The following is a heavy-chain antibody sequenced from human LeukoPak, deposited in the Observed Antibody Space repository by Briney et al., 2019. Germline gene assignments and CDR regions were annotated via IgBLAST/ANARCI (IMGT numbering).Heavy chain of an antibody. CDR2: IYYSGST. V-gene: IGHV4-59*01. CDR1: GGSISSYY. J-gene: IGHJ4*02. Sequence: SSETLSLTCTVSGGSISSYYWSWIRQPPGKGLEWLGYIYYSGSTNYNPSLKSRVTISVDTSKNQFSLKLSSVTAADTAVYYCARSRAVVIRSYFDYWGQGTLVTVSS. D-gene: IGHD3-22*01. CDR3: ARSRAVVIRSYFDY.